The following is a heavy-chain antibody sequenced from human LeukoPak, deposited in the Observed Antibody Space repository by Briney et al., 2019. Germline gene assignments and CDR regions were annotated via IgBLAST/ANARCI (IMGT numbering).Heavy chain of an antibody. J-gene: IGHJ4*02. CDR1: GFTFSSYS. V-gene: IGHV3-21*01. Sequence: PGGSLRLSCAASGFTFSSYSMNWVRQAPGKGLEWVSSISSSSSYIYYADSAKGRFTISRDNAKNSLYLQMNSLRAEDTAVYYCASWPGAWYGEDSWGQGTLVTVSS. CDR2: ISSSSSYI. D-gene: IGHD3-10*01. CDR3: ASWPGAWYGEDS.